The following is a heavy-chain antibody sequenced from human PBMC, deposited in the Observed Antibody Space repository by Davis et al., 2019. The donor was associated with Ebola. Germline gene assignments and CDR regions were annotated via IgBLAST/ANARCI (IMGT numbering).Heavy chain of an antibody. CDR1: GFTFSSYG. Sequence: PGGSLRLSCAASGFTFSSYGMHWVRQAPGKGLEWVAVIWYDGSNKYYADSVKGRFTISRDNSKNTLYLQMNSLRAEDTAVYYCARDSGYYDYVWGSYRSEYFDYWGQGTLVTVSS. CDR3: ARDSGYYDYVWGSYRSEYFDY. V-gene: IGHV3-33*01. J-gene: IGHJ4*02. D-gene: IGHD3-16*02. CDR2: IWYDGSNK.